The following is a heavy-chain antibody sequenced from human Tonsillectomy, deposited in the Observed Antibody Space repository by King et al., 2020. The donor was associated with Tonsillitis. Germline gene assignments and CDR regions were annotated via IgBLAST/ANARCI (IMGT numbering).Heavy chain of an antibody. J-gene: IGHJ5*02. CDR1: EFTFNSIA. Sequence: QLVQSGGGLVQPGGSLRLSCAASEFTFNSIALNWVRQPPAKGREWAPNIVGVGVTPYYANSVKGRFTISRDNSKNTLYLQMDSLRAEDTAVYYCAKARGVYCSGGTCYSVSWGQGTLVTVSS. D-gene: IGHD2-15*01. CDR2: IVGVGVTP. V-gene: IGHV3-23*04. CDR3: AKARGVYCSGGTCYSVS.